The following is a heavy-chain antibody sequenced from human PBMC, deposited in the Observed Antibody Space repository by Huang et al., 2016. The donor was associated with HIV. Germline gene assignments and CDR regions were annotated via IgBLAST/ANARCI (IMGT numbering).Heavy chain of an antibody. CDR2: IYWEDDK. CDR3: ASIYLGGFFPLYFDF. CDR1: GFSLTTSGRC. J-gene: IGHJ4*02. D-gene: IGHD3-16*02. Sequence: QITLTESGPTLVKPTQTLTLTCTFSGFSLTTSGRCWGRIRQPPGKALEWLTLIYWEDDKRFSPSLKTRLTITKDTSKNQVVLTMTNMDPEDSGTYYCASIYLGGFFPLYFDFWGQGAQVTVSS. V-gene: IGHV2-5*02.